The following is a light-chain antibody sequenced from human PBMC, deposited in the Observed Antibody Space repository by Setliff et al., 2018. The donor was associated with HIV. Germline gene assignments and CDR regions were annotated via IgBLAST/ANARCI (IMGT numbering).Light chain of an antibody. CDR1: SSDVGGYNY. J-gene: IGLJ1*01. V-gene: IGLV2-14*01. CDR3: SSYAISNTLH. CDR2: EVR. Sequence: QSALTQPASVSGSPGQSITISCTGTSSDVGGYNYVSWYQQHPGKAPKLIIYEVRNRPSGISNRFSGSKSGNTASLTISGLQAEDEADCYCSSYAISNTLHFGTGTKGTVL.